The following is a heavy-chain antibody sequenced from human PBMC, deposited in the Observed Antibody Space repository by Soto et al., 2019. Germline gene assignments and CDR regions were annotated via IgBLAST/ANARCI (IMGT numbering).Heavy chain of an antibody. J-gene: IGHJ4*02. CDR2: VSSGGGT. V-gene: IGHV3-23*01. Sequence: LRLSCAASGFTFSTYAMGWVRQAPGKGLEWVSVVSSGGGTHYADAVKGRFTVSRDNSKNTLSLQMNSLRADDTAVYYCAKRRGAGGYFDYWGQGALVTVSS. D-gene: IGHD2-15*01. CDR3: AKRRGAGGYFDY. CDR1: GFTFSTYA.